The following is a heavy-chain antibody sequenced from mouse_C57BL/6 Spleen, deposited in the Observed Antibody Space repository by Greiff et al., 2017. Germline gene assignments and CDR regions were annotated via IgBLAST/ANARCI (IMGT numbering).Heavy chain of an antibody. Sequence: QVQLKQPGAELVKPGASVKLSCKASGYTFTSYWMHWVKQRPGQGLEWIGLIHPNSGSTNYNEKFKSKATLTVDKSSSTAYMQLSSLTSEDSAVYYCARLGVVGNYAMDYWGQGTSVTVSS. D-gene: IGHD1-1*01. CDR2: IHPNSGST. J-gene: IGHJ4*01. CDR3: ARLGVVGNYAMDY. CDR1: GYTFTSYW. V-gene: IGHV1-64*01.